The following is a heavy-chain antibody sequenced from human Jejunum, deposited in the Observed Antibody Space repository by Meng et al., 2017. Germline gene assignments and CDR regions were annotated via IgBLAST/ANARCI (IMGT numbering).Heavy chain of an antibody. V-gene: IGHV4-34*01. J-gene: IGHJ4*02. D-gene: IGHD3-9*01. CDR3: ARGVDWAKSGNF. CDR1: GGSFSDHY. Sequence: VQLRQSGAGLLKPSETLSLTCAVYGGSFSDHYLTWIRQPPGKGLEWIGEIHPSGRTYYSPSLQSRVTITLDTSKNQFSLTLNSVTAADTAVYYCARGVDWAKSGNFWGQGTLVTVFS. CDR2: IHPSGRT.